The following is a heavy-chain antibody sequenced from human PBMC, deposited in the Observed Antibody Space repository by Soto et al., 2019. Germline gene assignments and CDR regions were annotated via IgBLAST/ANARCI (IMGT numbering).Heavy chain of an antibody. D-gene: IGHD3-10*01. Sequence: GGSLRLSCAASGFTFSNAWMNWVRQAPGKGLEWVGRIKSKTDGGTTDYAAPVKGRFTISRDDSKNTLYLQMNSLKTEDTAVYYCTTENGSGSYHVDYYYYYGMDVWGQGTTVTVSS. CDR1: GFTFSNAW. CDR2: IKSKTDGGTT. J-gene: IGHJ6*02. V-gene: IGHV3-15*07. CDR3: TTENGSGSYHVDYYYYYGMDV.